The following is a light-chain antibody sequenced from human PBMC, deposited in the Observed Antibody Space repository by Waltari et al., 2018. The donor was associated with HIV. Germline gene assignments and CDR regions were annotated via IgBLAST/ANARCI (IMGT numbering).Light chain of an antibody. J-gene: IGKJ1*01. CDR1: QGIRSA. Sequence: AIQLTQSPCSLSASVGDRVNITCRASQGIRSALAWYQQKVGKAPKLLIYDASSLQSGVPSRSGRSGSGTAFTLTSSSLQPEDFATYYGQPFHSYPRTFGHGTKVEI. CDR3: QPFHSYPRT. CDR2: DAS. V-gene: IGKV1-13*02.